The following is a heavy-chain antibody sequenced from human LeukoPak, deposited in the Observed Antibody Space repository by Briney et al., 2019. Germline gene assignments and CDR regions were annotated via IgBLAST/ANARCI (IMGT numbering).Heavy chain of an antibody. CDR3: ANGAPYYDFWSGYYTDYYGMDV. V-gene: IGHV3-30*18. CDR2: ITYGGSNE. CDR1: GCTFRSYD. J-gene: IGHJ6*02. Sequence: AESLTLSCAAYGCTFRSYDMHWVRQAPGKGLEWVGEITYGGSNEYYADSVKGRFPISRDNSKNTLYLQTNSLRAEDTAVYYCANGAPYYDFWSGYYTDYYGMDVWGQGTTVTVSS. D-gene: IGHD3-3*01.